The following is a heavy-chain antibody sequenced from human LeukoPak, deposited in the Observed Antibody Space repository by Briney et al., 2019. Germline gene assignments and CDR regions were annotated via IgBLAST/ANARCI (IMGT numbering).Heavy chain of an antibody. Sequence: ASLKVSCKASGYTFTSYNMYWVLQAPGQGLEWMRIINPIGCSTSYAQKFQGRVTITTDTSTSTGYMELSSLRSEDTAVYCCARGDYDFWSGYYTHWGQGTLVTVYS. CDR1: GYTFTSYN. CDR3: ARGDYDFWSGYYTH. D-gene: IGHD3-3*01. V-gene: IGHV1-46*01. J-gene: IGHJ4*02. CDR2: INPIGCST.